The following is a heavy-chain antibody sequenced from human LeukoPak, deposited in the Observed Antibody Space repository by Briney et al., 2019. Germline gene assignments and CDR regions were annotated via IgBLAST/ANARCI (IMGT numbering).Heavy chain of an antibody. Sequence: GSLRLSCAASGFTFSSYSMNWVRQAPGKGLEWVSSISSSSSYIYYADSVKGRFTISRDNAKNSLYLRMNSLRAEDTAVYYCARADSSGSNYYFDYWGQGTLVTVSS. V-gene: IGHV3-21*01. CDR3: ARADSSGSNYYFDY. J-gene: IGHJ4*02. CDR1: GFTFSSYS. CDR2: ISSSSSYI. D-gene: IGHD3-22*01.